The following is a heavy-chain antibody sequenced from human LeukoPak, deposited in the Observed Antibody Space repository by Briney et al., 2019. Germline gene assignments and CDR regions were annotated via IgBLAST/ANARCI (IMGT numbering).Heavy chain of an antibody. CDR3: VSSGYRSGGSCYEVQWFDP. D-gene: IGHD2-15*01. CDR1: GNTFIGYY. CDR2: INPNSGGT. V-gene: IGHV1-2*06. J-gene: IGHJ5*02. Sequence: ASVKVSCKTSGNTFIGYYVHWVRQAPGQGLEWMGRINPNSGGTNYAQKFQGRVTMTRDTSISTAYMELSGLGSDDTAVYYCVSSGYRSGGSCYEVQWFDPWGQGTLVTVSS.